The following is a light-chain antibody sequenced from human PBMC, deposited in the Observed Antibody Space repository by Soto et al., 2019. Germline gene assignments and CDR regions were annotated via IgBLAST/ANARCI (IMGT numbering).Light chain of an antibody. J-gene: IGKJ3*01. CDR1: QSISSW. CDR3: QQYNSYLFT. Sequence: DIQMTQSPSTLSASVGDRVTITCRASQSISSWLAWYQQKPGKAPKLLIYDASSLESGVPSRFSGSGSGTEVTLTISSLQPDELATYYCQQYNSYLFTFGPGTKVDIK. CDR2: DAS. V-gene: IGKV1-5*01.